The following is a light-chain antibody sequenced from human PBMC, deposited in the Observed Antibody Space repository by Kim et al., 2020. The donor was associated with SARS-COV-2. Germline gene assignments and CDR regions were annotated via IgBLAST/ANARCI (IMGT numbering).Light chain of an antibody. V-gene: IGKV1-27*01. J-gene: IGKJ1*01. Sequence: ASVGDRVTITCRASQGISNYLAWYQQKPAKVPKLLIYAASTLHSGVPSRFSGTGSETDFTLTISSLQPEDVATYYCQRYIRAPWTFGQGTKVDIK. CDR1: QGISNY. CDR3: QRYIRAPWT. CDR2: AAS.